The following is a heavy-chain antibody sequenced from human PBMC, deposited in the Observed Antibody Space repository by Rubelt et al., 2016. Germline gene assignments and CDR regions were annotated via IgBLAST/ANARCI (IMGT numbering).Heavy chain of an antibody. CDR3: ARGVGGEKLFDS. CDR1: GYTFTAHS. CDR2: TSPPGDTT. Sequence: QAQLVQSGAEVKKPGASVKVSCKAFGYTFTAHSMHWVGQAPGQGLEWMGVTSPPGDTTDYEQAFRGGMDVTRDRPTSTVYMELRSLRSDDTAVYYCARGVGGEKLFDSWGQGTLVAVSS. J-gene: IGHJ4*02. D-gene: IGHD3-16*01. V-gene: IGHV1-46*03.